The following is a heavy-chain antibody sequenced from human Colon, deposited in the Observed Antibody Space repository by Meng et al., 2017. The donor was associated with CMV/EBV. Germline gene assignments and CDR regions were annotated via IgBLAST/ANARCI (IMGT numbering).Heavy chain of an antibody. D-gene: IGHD3-22*01. CDR3: AKDRMIVDPQGFDY. Sequence: GGSLRLSCAASGFTFGSHAMHWVRQAPGKGLEWVALILFDGSNQYYADSVKGRFTISRDNSKNTLFLQMRSLRAEDTASYYCAKDRMIVDPQGFDYWGQGTLVTVSS. V-gene: IGHV3-30*02. CDR2: ILFDGSNQ. CDR1: GFTFGSHA. J-gene: IGHJ4*02.